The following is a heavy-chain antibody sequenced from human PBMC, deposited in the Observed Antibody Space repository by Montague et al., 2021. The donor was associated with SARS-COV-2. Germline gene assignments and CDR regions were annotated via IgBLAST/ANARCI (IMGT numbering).Heavy chain of an antibody. D-gene: IGHD1-1*01. CDR1: GDSVCSNSAT. J-gene: IGHJ6*02. CDR2: TYYRSKWYN. Sequence: CAISGDSVCSNSATWNWVRQSPSRGLEWLGRTYYRSKWYNDYAVSVRGRVTINPDTSKNQFSLQLNSVTPEDTAIYYCTSGREGNYNVIDVWGQGTTVTVSS. CDR3: TSGREGNYNVIDV. V-gene: IGHV6-1*01.